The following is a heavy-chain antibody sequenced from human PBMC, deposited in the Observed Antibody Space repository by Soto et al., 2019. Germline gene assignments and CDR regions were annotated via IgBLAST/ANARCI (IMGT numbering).Heavy chain of an antibody. Sequence: SETLSLTCTVSGGSISSSSYYWGWIRQPPGKGLEWIGSIYYSGSTYYNPSLKSRVTISVDTSKNQFSLKLSSVTAADTAVYYCARALLTGAVGYVDYWGQGTLVTVSS. CDR2: IYYSGST. J-gene: IGHJ4*02. D-gene: IGHD7-27*01. CDR3: ARALLTGAVGYVDY. CDR1: GGSISSSSYY. V-gene: IGHV4-39*07.